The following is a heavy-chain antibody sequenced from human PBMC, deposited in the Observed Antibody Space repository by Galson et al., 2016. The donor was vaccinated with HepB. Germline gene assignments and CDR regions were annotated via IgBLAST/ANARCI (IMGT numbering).Heavy chain of an antibody. D-gene: IGHD3-9*01. CDR2: IHDSGST. V-gene: IGHV4-30-4*01. J-gene: IGHJ4*02. CDR3: ARTYYNFLTGYYRYYFDF. Sequence: KRLEWIGFIHDSGSTYYNPTLNSRLTISVDRAKNQFSLKLSSVTVADTAVYHCARTYYNFLTGYYRYYFDFWGQGTLVTVSS.